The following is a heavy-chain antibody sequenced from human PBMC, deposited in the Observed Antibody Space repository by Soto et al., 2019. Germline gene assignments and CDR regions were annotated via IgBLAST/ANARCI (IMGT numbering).Heavy chain of an antibody. D-gene: IGHD3-10*01. CDR1: GGSISSGNW. Sequence: SETLSLTCAVSGGSISSGNWWSWVRQSPRKGLEWIGEISHSGNTNHNPSLKSRVTISIDKSKNQFSLKLSSVTAADTAVYYCARELFGRSVWFDPWGQGTLVTVSS. V-gene: IGHV4-4*02. CDR3: ARELFGRSVWFDP. J-gene: IGHJ5*02. CDR2: ISHSGNT.